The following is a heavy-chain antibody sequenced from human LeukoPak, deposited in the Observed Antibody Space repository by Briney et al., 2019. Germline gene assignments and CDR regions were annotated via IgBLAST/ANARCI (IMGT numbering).Heavy chain of an antibody. CDR2: IYSSGST. V-gene: IGHV4-59*01. CDR1: GGSISNYY. Sequence: SETLSLTCTVYGGSISNYYWSWIRQPPGKGLEWIGYIYSSGSTNFNLSLKSRVTISVDTSKNHCSLNLSSVTAADTAVYYCARWGSIAAARFDYWGQGTLVTVSS. D-gene: IGHD6-13*01. CDR3: ARWGSIAAARFDY. J-gene: IGHJ4*02.